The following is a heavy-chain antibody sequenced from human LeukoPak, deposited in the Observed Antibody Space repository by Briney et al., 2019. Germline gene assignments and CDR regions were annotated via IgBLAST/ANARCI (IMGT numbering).Heavy chain of an antibody. CDR1: GFTFTNHG. CDR2: INWNGGST. Sequence: GGSLRLSCAASGFTFTNHGMSWVRQALGKGLEWVSGINWNGGSTGYADSVKGRFTISRDNAKNSLYLQMNSLRAEDTALYHCARSAYGSGSYYGRGRFDPWGQGTLVTVSS. J-gene: IGHJ5*02. V-gene: IGHV3-20*01. D-gene: IGHD3-10*01. CDR3: ARSAYGSGSYYGRGRFDP.